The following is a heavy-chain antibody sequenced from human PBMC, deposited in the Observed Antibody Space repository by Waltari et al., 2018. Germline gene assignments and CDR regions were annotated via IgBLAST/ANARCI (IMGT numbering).Heavy chain of an antibody. CDR3: AHRRDYSSGIDAFDI. Sequence: QITLKESGPTLVKPTQTLTLTCTFSGFSLSTSGVGVGWIRPPPGKALEWLALIYWNDDKRYSPSLKSRLTITKDTSKNQVVLTMTNMDPVDTATYYCAHRRDYSSGIDAFDIWGQGTMVTVSS. J-gene: IGHJ3*02. CDR2: IYWNDDK. V-gene: IGHV2-5*01. D-gene: IGHD3-10*01. CDR1: GFSLSTSGVG.